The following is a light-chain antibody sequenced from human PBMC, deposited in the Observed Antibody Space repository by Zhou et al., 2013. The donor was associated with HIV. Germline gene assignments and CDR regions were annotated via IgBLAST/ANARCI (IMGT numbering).Light chain of an antibody. J-gene: IGKJ4*01. CDR1: QDISNY. Sequence: DIQMTQSPSSVSASVGDRVTITCQASQDISNYLNWYQQKPGKAPKLLIYDASNLETGVPSRFSGSGSGADFTFTISSLQPEDVATYYCQKYNSVPLTFGGGTKVEIK. CDR3: QKYNSVPLT. V-gene: IGKV1-33*01. CDR2: DAS.